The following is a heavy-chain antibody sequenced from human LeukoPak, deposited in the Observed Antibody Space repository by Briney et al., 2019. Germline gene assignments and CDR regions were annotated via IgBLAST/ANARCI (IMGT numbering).Heavy chain of an antibody. J-gene: IGHJ5*02. V-gene: IGHV3-48*04. D-gene: IGHD1-26*01. CDR3: ARVLFYYNWFDP. CDR2: ISSSGSTI. Sequence: GGSLRLSCAASGFTFSSYSMSWIRQAPGKGLEWVSYISSSGSTIYYADSVKGRFTISRDNAKNSLYLQMNSLRAEDTAVYYCARVLFYYNWFDPWGQGTLVTVSS. CDR1: GFTFSSYS.